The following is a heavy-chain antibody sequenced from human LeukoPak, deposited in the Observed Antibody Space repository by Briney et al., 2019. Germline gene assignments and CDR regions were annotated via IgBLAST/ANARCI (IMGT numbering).Heavy chain of an antibody. D-gene: IGHD3-10*01. CDR1: GDSFTNTAFF. CDR2: IDDSGRI. CDR3: ARLDGSLAHISGSYPDF. Sequence: SETLSLTCTVSGDSFTNTAFFWGWIRPPPGKGLEWIANIDDSGRIYSNPSLRSRVTMSRDTSKTQFSLKVTSVTAADTAVYYCARLDGSLAHISGSYPDFWGQGILVTVSS. J-gene: IGHJ4*02. V-gene: IGHV4-39*01.